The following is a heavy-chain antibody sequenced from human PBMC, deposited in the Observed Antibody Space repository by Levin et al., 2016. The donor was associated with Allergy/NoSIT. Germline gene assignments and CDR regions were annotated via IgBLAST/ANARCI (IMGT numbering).Heavy chain of an antibody. V-gene: IGHV3-74*01. CDR1: GFTFSAYW. Sequence: GESLKISCAASGFTFSAYWMHWVRQTPGKGLEWVSRISYGGGTTGYADSVKGRFTISKDNARNTLYLQMNSLRAEDTAVYYCARGGLVGNLEDYWGQGTLVTVSS. D-gene: IGHD6-19*01. CDR3: ARGGLVGNLEDY. CDR2: ISYGGGTT. J-gene: IGHJ4*02.